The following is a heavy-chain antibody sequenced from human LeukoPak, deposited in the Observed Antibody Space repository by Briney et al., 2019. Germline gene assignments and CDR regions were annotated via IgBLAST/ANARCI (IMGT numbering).Heavy chain of an antibody. CDR1: GYTFTGYY. CDR3: ARGPRLRYFDWLLNLDY. J-gene: IGHJ4*02. V-gene: IGHV1-2*02. Sequence: RASVKVSCKASGYTFTGYYMHWVRQAPGQGLEWMGWINPNSGGTNYAQEFQGRVTMTRDTSISTAYMELSRLRSDDTAVYYCARGPRLRYFDWLLNLDYWGQGTLVTVSS. D-gene: IGHD3-9*01. CDR2: INPNSGGT.